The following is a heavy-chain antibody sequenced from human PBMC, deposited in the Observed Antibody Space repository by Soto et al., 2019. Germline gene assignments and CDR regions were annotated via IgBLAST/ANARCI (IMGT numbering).Heavy chain of an antibody. CDR3: AKAPNWNYESGYFDY. D-gene: IGHD1-7*01. CDR2: ISKSGDVT. CDR1: GFMFSSYA. Sequence: LRLSCAASGFMFSSYAMSWVRQAPGKGLEWVSTISKSGDVTYYADSVKGRFTISRDNSKNTLYLQMNSLGADDTAVYYCAKAPNWNYESGYFDYWGQGTLVTVSS. J-gene: IGHJ4*02. V-gene: IGHV3-23*01.